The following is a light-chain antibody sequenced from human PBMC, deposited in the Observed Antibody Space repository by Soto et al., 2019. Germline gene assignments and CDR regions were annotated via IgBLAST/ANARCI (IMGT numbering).Light chain of an antibody. CDR2: DAS. V-gene: IGKV1-5*01. Sequence: IQFTPSPSTLSASVGDRVTITCRASQSMNSWLAWYQQKPGEAPKVLIYDASSLESGVPSRFSGSGSGTEFTLTIGSLQPEDFATYYCLRYNAFSQTFGQGTKV. CDR3: LRYNAFSQT. J-gene: IGKJ1*01. CDR1: QSMNSW.